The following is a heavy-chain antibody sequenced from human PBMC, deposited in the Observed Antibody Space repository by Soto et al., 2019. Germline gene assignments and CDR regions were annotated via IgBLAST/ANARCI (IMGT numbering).Heavy chain of an antibody. CDR1: GFTFGTYG. CDR2: IVNDGSKK. V-gene: IGHV3-33*01. D-gene: IGHD3-3*02. Sequence: GGSLRLSCAASGFTFGTYGFHWVRQAPGKGLEWLAVIVNDGSKKYYADSVGGRFTISRDNAKDTLYLQMNSLRAEDTGVYFCARGDAFGTENGFDVWGPGTMVTVSS. CDR3: ARGDAFGTENGFDV. J-gene: IGHJ3*01.